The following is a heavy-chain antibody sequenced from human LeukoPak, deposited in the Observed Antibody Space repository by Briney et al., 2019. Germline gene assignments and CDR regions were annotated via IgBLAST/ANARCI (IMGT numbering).Heavy chain of an antibody. V-gene: IGHV4-59*01. CDR2: IYYSGST. CDR1: GGSISSYY. D-gene: IGHD6-13*01. J-gene: IGHJ4*02. Sequence: PSETLSLTCTVSGGSISSYYWSWIRQPPGKGLEWIGYIYYSGSTNYNPSLKSRVTISVDTSKSQFSLKLSSVTAADTAVYYCAREQAAVFDYWGQGTLVTVSS. CDR3: AREQAAVFDY.